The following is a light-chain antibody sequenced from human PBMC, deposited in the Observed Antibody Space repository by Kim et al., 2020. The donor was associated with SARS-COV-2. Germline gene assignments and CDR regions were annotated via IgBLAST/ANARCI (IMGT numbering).Light chain of an antibody. CDR2: DVS. CDR1: RSDVGGFNY. Sequence: HAITFPCTGTRSDVGGFNYVSWYQPHPGKAPKLMIYDVSKRPSGISNRFSGSKSGNTASLTISGLQAEDEADYYCSSYTASSTFLFGTGTKVTVL. CDR3: SSYTASSTFL. V-gene: IGLV2-14*03. J-gene: IGLJ1*01.